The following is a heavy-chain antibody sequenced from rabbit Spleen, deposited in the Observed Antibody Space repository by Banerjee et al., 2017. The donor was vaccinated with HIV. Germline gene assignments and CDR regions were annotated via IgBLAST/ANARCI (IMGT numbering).Heavy chain of an antibody. CDR1: GFSFSDRDV. CDR2: IDTGSRDFT. CDR3: ARDTSSSFSSYGMDL. D-gene: IGHD1-1*01. J-gene: IGHJ6*01. V-gene: IGHV1S45*01. Sequence: QLEESGGGLVKPEKSLTLTCKASGFSFSDRDVMCWVRQAPGKGLEWIACIDTGSRDFTYYASWAKGRFTISKTPSTTVTLQMTSLTVADTATYFCARDTSSSFSSYGMDLWGPGTLVTVS.